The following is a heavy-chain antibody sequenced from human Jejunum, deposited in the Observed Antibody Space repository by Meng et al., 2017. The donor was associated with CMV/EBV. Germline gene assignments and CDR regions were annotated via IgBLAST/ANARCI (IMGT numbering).Heavy chain of an antibody. Sequence: CAAVGFSFSTYWMTWVRQAPGEGLEWLAKIKEGGGQKNYVDSLKGRFTISRDNAKNSLYLQMNTLRADDTAVHYCVRDAGWFHFDYWGQGTLVTVSS. D-gene: IGHD2-15*01. CDR3: VRDAGWFHFDY. J-gene: IGHJ4*02. CDR1: GFSFSTYW. CDR2: IKEGGGQK. V-gene: IGHV3-7*01.